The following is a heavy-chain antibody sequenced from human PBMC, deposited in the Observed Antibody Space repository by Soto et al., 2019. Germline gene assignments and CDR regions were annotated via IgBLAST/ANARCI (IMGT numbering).Heavy chain of an antibody. D-gene: IGHD6-6*01. CDR3: ARGWIVARRPAIACDF. Sequence: QLQLQESGPGLVKPSETLSLTCTVSGGSISGYYWSWIRQPPGKGLEWIGNTYYSGNTNHNPSLKRLVTISVDTSKNQFSLKLTSVTAADTAVYYCARGWIVARRPAIACDFWGQGTMVTVSS. CDR1: GGSISGYY. V-gene: IGHV4-59*01. CDR2: TYYSGNT. J-gene: IGHJ3*01.